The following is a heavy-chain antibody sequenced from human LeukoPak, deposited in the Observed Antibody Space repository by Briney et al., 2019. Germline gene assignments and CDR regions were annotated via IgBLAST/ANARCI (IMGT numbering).Heavy chain of an antibody. J-gene: IGHJ5*02. CDR1: GGSISSYY. V-gene: IGHV4-59*08. CDR3: SKPKPDYDILTGYYSSWFDP. CDR2: IYYSGST. Sequence: PSETLSLTCTVPGGSISSYYWSWIRQPPGKGLDWIGYIYYSGSTNYNPSLKSRVTISVDTSKNQFSLKLSSVTAADTAVYFCSKPKPDYDILTGYYSSWFDPWGQGTLVTVSS. D-gene: IGHD3-9*01.